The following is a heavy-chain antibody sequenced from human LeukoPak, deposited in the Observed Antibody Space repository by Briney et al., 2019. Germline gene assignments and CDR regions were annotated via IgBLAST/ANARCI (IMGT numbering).Heavy chain of an antibody. J-gene: IGHJ6*02. Sequence: SVKVSCKSSGGTFSSYTISWVRQAPGQGREWMGRNIPILGIANYAQKFQGRVTITADKFTSTAYMELSSLRSEDTAVYYCASTQGQLYDYYYYGMDVWGQGTTVTVSS. CDR3: ASTQGQLYDYYYYGMDV. V-gene: IGHV1-69*02. D-gene: IGHD2-2*01. CDR1: GGTFSSYT. CDR2: NIPILGIA.